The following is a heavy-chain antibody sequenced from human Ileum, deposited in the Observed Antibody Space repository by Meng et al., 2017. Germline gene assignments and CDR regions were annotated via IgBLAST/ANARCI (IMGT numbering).Heavy chain of an antibody. Sequence: QVQLRRWGAGLLWPSGALSLTCGVYGGSFSAYYWTWIRQPPGKGLEWIGEINHSATTYYSPSLMGRVSVSVDTSKNQFSLKLTSVTAADTAVYYCARSERSVYWYFDLWGRGTLVTVSS. D-gene: IGHD1-26*01. CDR1: GGSFSAYY. J-gene: IGHJ2*01. CDR2: INHSATT. CDR3: ARSERSVYWYFDL. V-gene: IGHV4-34*01.